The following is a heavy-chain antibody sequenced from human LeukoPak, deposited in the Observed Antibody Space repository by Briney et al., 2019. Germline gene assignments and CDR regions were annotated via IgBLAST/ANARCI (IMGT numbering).Heavy chain of an antibody. D-gene: IGHD2-15*01. CDR1: GYTFTGYY. J-gene: IGHJ5*02. CDR3: ARGVVVAATSDGWFNP. CDR2: INPNSGGT. V-gene: IGHV1-2*02. Sequence: ASVTVSCKASGYTFTGYYMHWVRQAPGQGLEWMGWINPNSGGTNYAQKFQGRVTMTRDTSISTAYMELSRLRSDDTAVYYCARGVVVAATSDGWFNPWGQGTLVTVSS.